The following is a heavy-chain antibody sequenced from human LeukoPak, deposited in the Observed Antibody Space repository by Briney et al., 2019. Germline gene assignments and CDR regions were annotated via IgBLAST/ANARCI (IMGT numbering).Heavy chain of an antibody. Sequence: NPSETLSLTCTVSGGSISSSSYYWGWIRQPPGKGLEWIGSIYYSGSTYYNPSLKSRVTISVDTSKNQFSLKLSSVTAADTAVYYCATMDTAMVNYWGQGTLVTVSS. D-gene: IGHD5-18*01. CDR1: GGSISSSSYY. J-gene: IGHJ4*02. CDR3: ATMDTAMVNY. V-gene: IGHV4-39*01. CDR2: IYYSGST.